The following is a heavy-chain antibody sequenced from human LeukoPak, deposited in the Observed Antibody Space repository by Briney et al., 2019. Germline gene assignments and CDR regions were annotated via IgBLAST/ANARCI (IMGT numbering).Heavy chain of an antibody. CDR2: IIHSGST. CDR3: ARQETVMVQGRFAFDL. D-gene: IGHD3-10*01. CDR1: GRSINGSC. Sequence: SETLSLTCAVFGRSINGSCLTWIRQLPGKGLEWIGEIIHSGSTNYNPSLKSRVTISVDPSKNQFSLKLNSVTAADTAVYYCARQETVMVQGRFAFDLWGQGTTVTVSS. J-gene: IGHJ3*01. V-gene: IGHV4-34*12.